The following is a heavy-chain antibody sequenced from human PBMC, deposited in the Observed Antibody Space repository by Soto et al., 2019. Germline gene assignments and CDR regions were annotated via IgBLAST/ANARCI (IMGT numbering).Heavy chain of an antibody. Sequence: QVQLVQSGAEVKKPGASVKVSCKASGYTFTSYGISWVRQAPGQGLEWMGWISAYNGNTNYAQKLQGRVIMTTDTSTSTAYMELRSLRSDDTAVYYCAREGITMVRGVGIPLYYFDYWGQGTLVTVSS. CDR2: ISAYNGNT. V-gene: IGHV1-18*01. J-gene: IGHJ4*02. CDR1: GYTFTSYG. D-gene: IGHD3-10*01. CDR3: AREGITMVRGVGIPLYYFDY.